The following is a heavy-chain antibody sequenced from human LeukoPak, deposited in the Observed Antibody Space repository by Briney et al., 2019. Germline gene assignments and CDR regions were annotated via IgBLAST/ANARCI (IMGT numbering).Heavy chain of an antibody. J-gene: IGHJ6*03. CDR2: ISAYNDNT. CDR1: GYTLPHYR. CDR3: ARESGSYFNYYMDV. Sequence: GASVKVTCQASGYTLPHYRISWLRQAPGQGREGMGWISAYNDNTNYAQKLQGRVTLTTDTSTSTAYMELRSLRSDDTGVYYCARESGSYFNYYMDVWGKGTTVTVSS. V-gene: IGHV1-18*01. D-gene: IGHD1-26*01.